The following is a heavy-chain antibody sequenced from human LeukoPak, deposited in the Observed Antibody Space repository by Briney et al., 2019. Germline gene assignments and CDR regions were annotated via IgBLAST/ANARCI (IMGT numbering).Heavy chain of an antibody. CDR1: GGTFSSYA. CDR3: AREPELWFGELLPHYFDY. CDR2: IIPIFGTA. V-gene: IGHV1-69*05. D-gene: IGHD3-10*01. Sequence: SVKVSCKASGGTFSSYAISWVRQAPGQGLEWMGRIIPIFGTANYAQKFQGRVTITTDESTSTAYMELSSLRSEDTAVYYCAREPELWFGELLPHYFDYWGQGTLVTVSS. J-gene: IGHJ4*02.